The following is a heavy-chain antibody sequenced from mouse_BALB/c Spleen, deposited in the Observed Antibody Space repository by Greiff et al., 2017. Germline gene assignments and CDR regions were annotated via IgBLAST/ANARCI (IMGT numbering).Heavy chain of an antibody. CDR2: IDPANGNT. J-gene: IGHJ1*01. CDR3: AGYGNYFDV. CDR1: GFNIKDTY. Sequence: EVQLKQSGAELVKPGASVKLSCTASGFNIKDTYMHWVKQRPEQGLEWIGRIDPANGNTKYDPKFQGKATITADTSSNTAYLQLSSLTSEDTAVYYCAGYGNYFDVWGAGTTVTVSS. V-gene: IGHV14-3*02. D-gene: IGHD2-1*01.